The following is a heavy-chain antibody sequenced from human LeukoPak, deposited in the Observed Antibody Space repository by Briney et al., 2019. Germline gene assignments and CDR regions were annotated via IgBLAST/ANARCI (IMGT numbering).Heavy chain of an antibody. J-gene: IGHJ4*02. CDR1: GFTFSSYG. Sequence: GGSLRLSCAASGFTFSSYGMHWVRQAPGKGLEWVGFIRSKAYGGTTEYAASVKGRFTISRDDSKSIAYLQMNSLKTEDTAVYFCAREGNYYGSGSYDYWGQGTLVTVSS. V-gene: IGHV3-49*04. D-gene: IGHD3-10*01. CDR3: AREGNYYGSGSYDY. CDR2: IRSKAYGGTT.